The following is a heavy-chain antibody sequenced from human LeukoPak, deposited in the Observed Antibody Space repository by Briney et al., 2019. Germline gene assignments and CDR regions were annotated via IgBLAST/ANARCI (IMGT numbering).Heavy chain of an antibody. V-gene: IGHV1-69*04. Sequence: ASVKVSCKASGGTFSSYAISWVRQAPGQGLEWMGRIIPILGIANYAQKFQGRVTITADKSTSTAYMELSSLRSEDTAVYYCASHTSHYCSSTSCYRVRYCYGMDVWGQGTTVTVSS. CDR3: ASHTSHYCSSTSCYRVRYCYGMDV. CDR1: GGTFSSYA. J-gene: IGHJ6*02. CDR2: IIPILGIA. D-gene: IGHD2-2*02.